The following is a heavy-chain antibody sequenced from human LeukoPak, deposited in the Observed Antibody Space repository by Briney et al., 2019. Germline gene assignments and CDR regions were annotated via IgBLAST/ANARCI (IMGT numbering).Heavy chain of an antibody. V-gene: IGHV1-2*02. D-gene: IGHD2-2*01. CDR2: INPNSGGT. CDR3: ARVWYSAAPNEDY. J-gene: IGHJ4*02. CDR1: GYTFTGYY. Sequence: ASVKVSCKASGYTFTGYYMHWVRQAPGQGLEWMGWINPNSGGTNYAQKFQGRVIMTGDTSISTAYMELSRLRSDDTAVYYCARVWYSAAPNEDYWGQGTLVTVSS.